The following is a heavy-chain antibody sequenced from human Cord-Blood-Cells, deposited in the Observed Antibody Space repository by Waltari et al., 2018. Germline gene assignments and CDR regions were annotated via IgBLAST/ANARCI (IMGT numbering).Heavy chain of an antibody. V-gene: IGHV4-34*01. CDR3: ASLNYYYYYGMDV. CDR1: GGSFSGYY. J-gene: IGHJ6*02. CDR2: INHGGST. Sequence: QVQLQQWGAGLLKPSETLSLTCAVYGGSFSGYYWSWIRQPPGKGLEWIGEINHGGSTNYNPSLKSRVTISVDTTKNQFSLKLSSVTAADTAVYYCASLNYYYYYGMDVWGQGTTVTVSS.